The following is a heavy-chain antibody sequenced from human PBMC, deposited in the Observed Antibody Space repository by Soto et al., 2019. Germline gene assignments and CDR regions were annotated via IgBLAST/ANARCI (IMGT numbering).Heavy chain of an antibody. V-gene: IGHV3-21*01. Sequence: GGSLRLSCAASGFSFSIYYMYWVRRAPGKGLEWVSSISGSSSNINYADSVKGRFTISRDNAKNSLYPQMSSLRAEDTAVYYCATLSCLVPWGQATLVTRSS. CDR2: ISGSSSNI. CDR1: GFSFSIYY. J-gene: IGHJ5*02. D-gene: IGHD2-15*01. CDR3: ATLSCLVP.